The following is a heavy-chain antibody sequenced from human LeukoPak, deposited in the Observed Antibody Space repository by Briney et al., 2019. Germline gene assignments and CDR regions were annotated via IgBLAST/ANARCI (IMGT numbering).Heavy chain of an antibody. V-gene: IGHV4-34*01. CDR2: INHSGST. CDR3: ARRGVVVAATGDWFDP. CDR1: GGSFSGYY. Sequence: PSETLSLTCAVYGGSFSGYYWSWIRQPPGKGLEWIGEINHSGSTNYNPSLKSRVTISVDTSKNQFSLKLSSVTAADTAVYYCARRGVVVAATGDWFDPWGQGTLVTVSS. D-gene: IGHD2-15*01. J-gene: IGHJ5*02.